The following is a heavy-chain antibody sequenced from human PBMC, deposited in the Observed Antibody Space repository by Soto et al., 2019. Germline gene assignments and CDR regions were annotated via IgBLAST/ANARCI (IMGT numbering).Heavy chain of an antibody. V-gene: IGHV3-23*01. J-gene: IGHJ6*03. CDR3: AKGRHATHMDV. Sequence: GGSLRLSCAASGFTFSTYAMSWVRQAPGKGLEWVSAISGNGTTTYYADSVKGRFTNSRDNSQNTLSLQMKSLRAEDTADYYCAKGRHATHMDVWGKGTTVTVSS. CDR1: GFTFSTYA. CDR2: ISGNGTTT.